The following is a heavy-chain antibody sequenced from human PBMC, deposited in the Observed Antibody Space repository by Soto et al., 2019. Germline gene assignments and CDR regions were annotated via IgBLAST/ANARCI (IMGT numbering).Heavy chain of an antibody. J-gene: IGHJ4*02. CDR1: GYTFTSYG. CDR2: ISAYNGNT. CDR3: ASLPPSNSRYFDY. Sequence: ASVKVSCKASGYTFTSYGISWVRQAPGQGLEWMGWISAYNGNTNYADSIKGRFTISRDNAKNSLYLQMNSLSAEDTAVYYCASLPPSNSRYFDYWGQGTLVTVSS. V-gene: IGHV1-18*01. D-gene: IGHD4-4*01.